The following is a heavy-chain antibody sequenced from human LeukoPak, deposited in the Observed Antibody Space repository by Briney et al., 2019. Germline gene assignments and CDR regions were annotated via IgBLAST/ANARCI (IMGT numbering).Heavy chain of an antibody. D-gene: IGHD3-10*01. CDR3: ARKSASGNYPLDY. Sequence: GGTLRLSCGASGFIFSSYGMSWVRQAPGKGLEWVSDISGSGGSTYYADSVKGRFTISRDNSKNTLYLQMNSLRAEDTAVYYCARKSASGNYPLDYWGQGTLVTVSS. J-gene: IGHJ4*02. CDR1: GFIFSSYG. V-gene: IGHV3-23*01. CDR2: ISGSGGST.